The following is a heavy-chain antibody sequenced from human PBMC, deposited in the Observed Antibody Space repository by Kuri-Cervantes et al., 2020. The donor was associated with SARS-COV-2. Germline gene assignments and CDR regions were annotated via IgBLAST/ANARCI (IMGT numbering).Heavy chain of an antibody. V-gene: IGHV3-23*01. CDR2: ISGSGGST. CDR3: ARAIQIDY. J-gene: IGHJ4*02. D-gene: IGHD3-3*01. CDR1: GFTFSSYA. Sequence: GESLKSSCAASGFTFSSYAMSWVRQAPGKGLEWVSAISGSGGSTYYADSVKGRFTISRDNSKNTLYLQMNSLRAEDTAVYYCARAIQIDYWGQGTLVTVSS.